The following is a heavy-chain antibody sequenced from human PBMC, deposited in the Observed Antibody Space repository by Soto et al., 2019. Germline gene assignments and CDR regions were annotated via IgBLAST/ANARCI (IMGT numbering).Heavy chain of an antibody. J-gene: IGHJ4*02. Sequence: SETLSLTCAVAGGSISSGDYYCSWIRQPPGKGLEWIGYIYYSGSTYYNTSLKSRVTISVDTSKNQFSLKLSSVTAADTAVYYCAREGGIVGATTVAYWGQGTLVPVSS. D-gene: IGHD1-26*01. V-gene: IGHV4-30-4*01. CDR1: GGSISSGDYY. CDR2: IYYSGST. CDR3: AREGGIVGATTVAY.